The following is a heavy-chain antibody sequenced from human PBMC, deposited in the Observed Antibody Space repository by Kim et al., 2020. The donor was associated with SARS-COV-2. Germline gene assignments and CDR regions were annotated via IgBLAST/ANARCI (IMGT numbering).Heavy chain of an antibody. D-gene: IGHD3-10*01. CDR2: IYPGDSDT. V-gene: IGHV5-51*01. CDR1: GYSFTSYW. CDR3: ARRNYGSGSYYKGAFDI. J-gene: IGHJ3*02. Sequence: GESLKISCKGSGYSFTSYWIGWVRQMPGKGLEWMGIIYPGDSDTRYSPSFQGQVTISADKSISTAYLQWSSLKASDTAMYYCARRNYGSGSYYKGAFDIWGQGTMVTVSS.